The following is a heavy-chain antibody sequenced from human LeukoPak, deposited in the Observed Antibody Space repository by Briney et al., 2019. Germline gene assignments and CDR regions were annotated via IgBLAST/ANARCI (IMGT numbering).Heavy chain of an antibody. J-gene: IGHJ4*02. V-gene: IGHV3-23*01. CDR2: FSGGGDS. Sequence: GGSLRLSCAASGFTSGIYAVSWVRQAPGKGLEWVSAFSGGGDSYYADSVKGRFTISRDNSKKILYLQMNSLRVEDTAVYYCGKEVERHFDLKYWGQGTRVTVSS. CDR1: GFTSGIYA. CDR3: GKEVERHFDLKY.